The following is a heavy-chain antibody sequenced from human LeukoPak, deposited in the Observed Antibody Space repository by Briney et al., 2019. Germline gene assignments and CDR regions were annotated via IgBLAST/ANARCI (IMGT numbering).Heavy chain of an antibody. CDR3: ARGHIVATIPHFDY. CDR1: GGSFSGYY. D-gene: IGHD5-12*01. CDR2: INHSGSN. V-gene: IGHV4-34*04. Sequence: SENVSLTCAGDGGSFSGYYWSWLRQRPGKGGEGSGEINHSGSNNDKTSLRRGTTISVDTSKHQFSLKLTSVTAADTAVYYCARGHIVATIPHFDYWGQGTLVTVSS. J-gene: IGHJ4*02.